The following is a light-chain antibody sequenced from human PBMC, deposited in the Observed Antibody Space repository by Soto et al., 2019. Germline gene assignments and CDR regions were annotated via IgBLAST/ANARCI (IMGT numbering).Light chain of an antibody. V-gene: IGLV2-11*01. J-gene: IGLJ1*01. CDR1: SSDVGAYNY. Sequence: QSALTQPRSVSGSPGQSVTISCTGTSSDVGAYNYVSWYQQHPGKAPKFMIYDVSKRPSGVPDRFSGSKFGNTASLTISGLQAEDEADYYCCSYAGTYSYVFGTGTKVTVL. CDR2: DVS. CDR3: CSYAGTYSYV.